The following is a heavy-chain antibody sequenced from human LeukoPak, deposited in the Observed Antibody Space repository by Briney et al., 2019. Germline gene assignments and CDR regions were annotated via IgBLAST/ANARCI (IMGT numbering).Heavy chain of an antibody. Sequence: GGSLRLSCAASGFTFSSYEVNWVRKAPGKGLEWVSYINNGGSIIYYADSVKGRFTISRDNAKNSLYLQMNSLRAEDTAVYYCARQGLSGYAFDIWGQGTMVTVSS. J-gene: IGHJ3*02. CDR3: ARQGLSGYAFDI. V-gene: IGHV3-48*03. D-gene: IGHD3-22*01. CDR2: INNGGSII. CDR1: GFTFSSYE.